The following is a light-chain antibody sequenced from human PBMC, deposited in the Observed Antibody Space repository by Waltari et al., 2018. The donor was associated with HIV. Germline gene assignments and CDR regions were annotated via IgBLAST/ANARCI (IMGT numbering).Light chain of an antibody. J-gene: IGKJ2*01. V-gene: IGKV1-5*03. CDR3: QQYNSHSYA. Sequence: DVQMTQSPSTLSAAVGDKVSITCRASQIINNWFDWYQQKPGKPPKLLIYTTSYLESGVPSRFSGSVSGADFTLIIDGLQPDDFATYYCQQYNSHSYAFGQGTKVDVK. CDR1: QIINNW. CDR2: TTS.